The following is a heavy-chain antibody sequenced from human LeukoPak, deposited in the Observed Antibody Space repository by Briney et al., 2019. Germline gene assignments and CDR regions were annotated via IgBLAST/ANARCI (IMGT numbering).Heavy chain of an antibody. Sequence: GGSLRLSCAASGFTFSSYGMHWVRQAPGKGLEWVAVISYDGSNKYYADSVKGRFAISRDNSKSMLFLQLNSLRAEDTALYYCARDLHYYVAMDVWGQGTTVTVSS. V-gene: IGHV3-30*03. CDR1: GFTFSSYG. J-gene: IGHJ6*02. CDR3: ARDLHYYVAMDV. CDR2: ISYDGSNK. D-gene: IGHD3-10*02.